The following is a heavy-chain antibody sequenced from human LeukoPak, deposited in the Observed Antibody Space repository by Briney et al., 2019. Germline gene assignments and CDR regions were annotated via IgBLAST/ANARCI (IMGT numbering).Heavy chain of an antibody. D-gene: IGHD3-10*01. Sequence: SETLSLTCTVSGGSISSYYWSWIRQPPGKGLEWIGYIYYSGSTNYNPSLKSRVTMSVDTSKNQFSLKLSSVTAADTAVYYCARGIGSGSYYNAYYYYYYMDVWGKGTTVTVSS. CDR3: ARGIGSGSYYNAYYYYYYMDV. V-gene: IGHV4-59*12. CDR1: GGSISSYY. J-gene: IGHJ6*03. CDR2: IYYSGST.